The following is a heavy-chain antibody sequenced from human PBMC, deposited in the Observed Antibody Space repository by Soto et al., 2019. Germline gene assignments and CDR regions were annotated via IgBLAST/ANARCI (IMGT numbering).Heavy chain of an antibody. V-gene: IGHV3-48*03. D-gene: IGHD5-12*01. CDR2: ISSSCSTI. Sequence: EVQLVESGGGLVQPGGSLRLSCAASGFTFSRYEMNWVRQAPGKGLEWVSYISSSCSTIYYADSVKGRFTISRDNAKNSLYLQMNSLRAEDTAVYYCARVKRRYSGYDYYDYWGQGTLVTVSS. J-gene: IGHJ4*02. CDR1: GFTFSRYE. CDR3: ARVKRRYSGYDYYDY.